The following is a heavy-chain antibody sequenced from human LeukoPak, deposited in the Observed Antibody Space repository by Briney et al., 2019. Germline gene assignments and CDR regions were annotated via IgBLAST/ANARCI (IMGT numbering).Heavy chain of an antibody. D-gene: IGHD1-26*01. V-gene: IGHV1-8*01. CDR2: MNPNSGNT. CDR3: ARWEVGSYGMDV. Sequence: ASVKVSCKASGYTFTSYDINWVRQATGQGLEWMGWMNPNSGNTGYAQKSQGIVTMTRNTSISTAYMELSSLRSEDTAVYYCARWEVGSYGMDVWGQGTTVTVSS. J-gene: IGHJ6*02. CDR1: GYTFTSYD.